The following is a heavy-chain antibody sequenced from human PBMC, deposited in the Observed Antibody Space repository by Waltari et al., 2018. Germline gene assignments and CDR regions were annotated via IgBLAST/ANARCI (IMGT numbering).Heavy chain of an antibody. Sequence: EVQLVESGGGLVQPGGSLRLSCAASGFTFSDFRMSWVRQAPGKGLEWVANIMQDGSEKYYVDSVKGRFTMSRDNAKKSLYLQMNSLRVEDTAVYYCARLRAASGYGFDFWGQGTMVTVSS. CDR1: GFTFSDFR. V-gene: IGHV3-7*01. D-gene: IGHD5-12*01. CDR3: ARLRAASGYGFDF. CDR2: IMQDGSEK. J-gene: IGHJ3*01.